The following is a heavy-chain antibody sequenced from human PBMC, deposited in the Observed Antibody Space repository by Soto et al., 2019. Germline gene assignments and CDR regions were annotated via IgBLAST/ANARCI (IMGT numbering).Heavy chain of an antibody. CDR3: ARHTRFTMVRGLYYYYYGMDV. CDR1: GGSISSSSYY. CDR2: IYYSGST. V-gene: IGHV4-39*01. D-gene: IGHD3-10*01. J-gene: IGHJ6*02. Sequence: SETLSLTCTVSGGSISSSSYYWGWIRQPPGKGLEWIGSIYYSGSTNYNPSLKSRVTISVDTSKNQFSLKLSSVTAADTAVYYCARHTRFTMVRGLYYYYYGMDVWGQGTTVTVSS.